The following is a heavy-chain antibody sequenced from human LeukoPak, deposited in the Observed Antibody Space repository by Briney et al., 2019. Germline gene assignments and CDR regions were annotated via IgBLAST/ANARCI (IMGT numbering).Heavy chain of an antibody. CDR3: AKDYSDSSSWYVGANWFDP. V-gene: IGHV3-30*18. J-gene: IGHJ5*02. CDR2: ISYDGSNK. CDR1: GFTFSSYG. D-gene: IGHD6-13*01. Sequence: GRSLRLSCAASGFTFSSYGMHWVRQAPGKGLEWVAVISYDGSNKYYADSVKGRFTIPRDNSKNTLYLQMNSLRAEDTAVYYCAKDYSDSSSWYVGANWFDPWGQGTLVTVSS.